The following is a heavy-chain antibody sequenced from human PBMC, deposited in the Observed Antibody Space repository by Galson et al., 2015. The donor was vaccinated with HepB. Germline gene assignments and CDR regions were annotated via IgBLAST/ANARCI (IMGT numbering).Heavy chain of an antibody. CDR2: VSGDSDST. CDR3: ARDPSPRYSGNPLDY. CDR1: GFTFSSSA. V-gene: IGHV3-23*01. J-gene: IGHJ4*02. Sequence: SLRLSCAASGFTFSSSAISWVRQAPGKGLEWVSGVSGDSDSTYHAASVKGRFTISRDNSNNTLYLQVSSLRAEDTAVYYCARDPSPRYSGNPLDYWGQGTLVTVSS. D-gene: IGHD1-26*01.